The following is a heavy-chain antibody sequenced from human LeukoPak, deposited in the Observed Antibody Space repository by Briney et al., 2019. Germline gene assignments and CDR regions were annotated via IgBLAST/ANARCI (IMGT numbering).Heavy chain of an antibody. Sequence: GGSLRLSCAASGFTFSNAWMSWVRQAPGKGLEWVGRIKSKTDGGTTDYAAPVKGRFTISRDDSKNTLYLQMNSLKTEDTAVYYCTTVIGSVRGVTHFDXWGQGTLVTVS. J-gene: IGHJ4*02. D-gene: IGHD3-10*01. CDR1: GFTFSNAW. CDR3: TTVIGSVRGVTHFDX. V-gene: IGHV3-15*01. CDR2: IKSKTDGGTT.